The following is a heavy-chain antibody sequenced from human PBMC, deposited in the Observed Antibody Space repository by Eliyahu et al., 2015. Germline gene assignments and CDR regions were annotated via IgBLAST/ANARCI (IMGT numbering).Heavy chain of an antibody. CDR3: ARPRDLSAFDI. CDR2: IYYSGST. CDR1: GGSISSSSYY. V-gene: IGHV4-39*01. D-gene: IGHD3-3*01. J-gene: IGHJ3*02. Sequence: QLQLQESGPGLVKPSETLSLXCTVSGGSISSSSYYWGWIRQPPGKGLEWIGSIYYSGSTYYNPSLKSRVTISVDTSKNQFSLKLSSVTAADTAVYYCARPRDLSAFDIWGQGTMVTVSS.